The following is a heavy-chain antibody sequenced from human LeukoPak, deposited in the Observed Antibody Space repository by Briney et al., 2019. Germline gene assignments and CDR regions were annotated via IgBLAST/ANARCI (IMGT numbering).Heavy chain of an antibody. CDR1: GYTFTSYG. J-gene: IGHJ4*02. CDR2: ISAYNGNT. V-gene: IGHV1-18*01. CDR3: ARSSSPPGMVRGVIIKDFDY. D-gene: IGHD3-10*01. Sequence: ASVKVSCKASGYTFTSYGISWVRQAPGQGLEWMGWISAYNGNTNYAQKLQGRVTMTTDTSTSTAYMELRSLRSDDTAVYYCARSSSPPGMVRGVIIKDFDYWGQGTLVTVSS.